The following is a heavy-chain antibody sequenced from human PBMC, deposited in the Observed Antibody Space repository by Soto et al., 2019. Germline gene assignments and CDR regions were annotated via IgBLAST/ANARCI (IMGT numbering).Heavy chain of an antibody. CDR2: IWYDGSNK. CDR1: GFTFSSYG. J-gene: IGHJ4*02. Sequence: LRLSCAASGFTFSSYGMHWVRQAPGKGLEWVAVIWYDGSNKYYADSVKGRFTISRDNSKNTLYLQMNSLRAEDTAVYYCAREFPDSTPVDYWGQGTLVTVSS. CDR3: AREFPDSTPVDY. V-gene: IGHV3-33*01.